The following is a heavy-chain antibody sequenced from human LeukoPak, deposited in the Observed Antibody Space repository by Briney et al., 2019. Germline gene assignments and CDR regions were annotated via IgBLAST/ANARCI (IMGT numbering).Heavy chain of an antibody. J-gene: IGHJ4*02. CDR2: ITSSGSTT. CDR1: GFTFSDYY. V-gene: IGHV3-11*04. D-gene: IGHD6-13*01. Sequence: GVSLRLSCAASGFTFSDYYMSWIRQAPGKGLEWVSYITSSGSTTYYADSVKGRFTISRDNAKNSLYLQMNSLRAEDTAVYYCATDGSSSWYYDYWGQGTLVTVSS. CDR3: ATDGSSSWYYDY.